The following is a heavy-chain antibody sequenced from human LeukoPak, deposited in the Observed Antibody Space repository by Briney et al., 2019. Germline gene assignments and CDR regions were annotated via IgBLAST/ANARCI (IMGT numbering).Heavy chain of an antibody. J-gene: IGHJ6*03. D-gene: IGHD2-2*02. V-gene: IGHV3-11*01. CDR2: ISSNGSNI. CDR1: GFTFSDYY. CDR3: PRYTAYYYYIDV. Sequence: GGSLRLSCAASGFTFSDYYMSWIRQAPGKGLEWVSYISSNGSNIYYADSVKGRFTISRDNAKNSLYLQIKSLSTHEPPAHYCPRYTAYYYYIDVWGKGATVTVS.